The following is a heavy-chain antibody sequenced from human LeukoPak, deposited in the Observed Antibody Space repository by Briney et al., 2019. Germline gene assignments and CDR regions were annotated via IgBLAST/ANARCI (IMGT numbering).Heavy chain of an antibody. CDR2: IRRDGSEK. CDR1: GFTFSITY. V-gene: IGHV3-7*01. CDR3: VREASGGTKGVSGTFDI. J-gene: IGHJ3*02. D-gene: IGHD6-13*01. Sequence: GGSLRLFCTASGFTFSITYMAWVRQAPGKGLEWVASIRRDGSEKYYVDSVKGRFTISRDNAKNSLYLQMNSLRAEDTAVYHCVREASGGTKGVSGTFDIWGQGTLVIVSS.